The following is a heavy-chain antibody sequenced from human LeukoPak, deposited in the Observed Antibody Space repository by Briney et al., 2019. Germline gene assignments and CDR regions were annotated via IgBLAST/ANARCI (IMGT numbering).Heavy chain of an antibody. CDR3: AREGGYASPFDY. V-gene: IGHV4-30-4*01. Sequence: PSETLSLTCTVSGGSISSGDYYWSWIRQPPGKGLEWIGYIYYSGSTNYNPPLKSRVTISVDTSMNQFSLKMTSVTAADTAVYYCAREGGYASPFDYWGQGTLVTVSS. CDR2: IYYSGST. D-gene: IGHD5-12*01. J-gene: IGHJ4*02. CDR1: GGSISSGDYY.